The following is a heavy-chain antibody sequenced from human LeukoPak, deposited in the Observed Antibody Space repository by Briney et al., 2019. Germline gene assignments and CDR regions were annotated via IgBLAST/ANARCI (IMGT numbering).Heavy chain of an antibody. CDR2: IYPGDSNT. V-gene: IGHV5-51*01. D-gene: IGHD3-10*01. J-gene: IGHJ5*02. Sequence: GESLKISCKGSGYSFTSYWIGWGRQMPGKGLEWMGIIYPGDSNTRYSPSFQGQVTISADKSITTPYLQCGGLKASDTAMYYCARQSSSYGSGSHPTFDPWGQGTLVTVSS. CDR1: GYSFTSYW. CDR3: ARQSSSYGSGSHPTFDP.